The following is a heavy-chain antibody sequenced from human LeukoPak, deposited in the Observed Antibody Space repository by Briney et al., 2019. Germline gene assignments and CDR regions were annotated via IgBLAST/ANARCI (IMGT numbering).Heavy chain of an antibody. CDR2: INPNSGVT. V-gene: IGHV1-2*02. J-gene: IGHJ4*02. D-gene: IGHD2-8*01. CDR1: GYTFTGYY. CDR3: ARDVSRSRDF. Sequence: GASVKVSCKAPGYTFTGYYLHWVRQAPGQGLEWMGWINPNSGVTNYAQKFQGRVTLTRDTSITTAYMQLSRLSSDDTAVYYCARDVSRSRDFWGQGTLVTVSS.